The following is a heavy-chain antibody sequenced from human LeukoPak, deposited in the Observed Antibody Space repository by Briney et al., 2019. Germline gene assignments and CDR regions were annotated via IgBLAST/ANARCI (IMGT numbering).Heavy chain of an antibody. Sequence: ASVKVSCKASGGTFSIYAISWVRQAPGQGLEWMGGIIPIFGTANYAQKFQGRVTITTDESTSTAYMELSSLRSEDTAVYYCARSKGLLNFDYWGQGTLVTVSS. D-gene: IGHD4-11*01. CDR2: IIPIFGTA. CDR3: ARSKGLLNFDY. CDR1: GGTFSIYA. V-gene: IGHV1-69*05. J-gene: IGHJ4*02.